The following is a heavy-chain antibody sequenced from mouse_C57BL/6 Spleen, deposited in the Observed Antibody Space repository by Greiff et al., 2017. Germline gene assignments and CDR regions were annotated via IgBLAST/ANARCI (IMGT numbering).Heavy chain of an antibody. CDR1: GYTFTDYY. CDR3: ARWSYYGSSYEGFAY. CDR2: INPNNGGT. V-gene: IGHV1-26*01. D-gene: IGHD1-1*01. J-gene: IGHJ3*01. Sequence: LVKPGASVKISCKASGYTFTDYYMNWVKQSHGKSLEWIGDINPNNGGTSYNQKFKGKATLTVDKSSSTAYMELRSLTSEDSAVYYCARWSYYGSSYEGFAYWGQGTLVTVSA.